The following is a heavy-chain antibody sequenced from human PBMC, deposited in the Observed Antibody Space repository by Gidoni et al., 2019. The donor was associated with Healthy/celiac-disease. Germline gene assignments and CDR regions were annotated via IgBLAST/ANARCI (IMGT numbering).Heavy chain of an antibody. V-gene: IGHV3-21*01. D-gene: IGHD3-10*01. CDR3: ARAFGYYYGMDV. CDR1: GFTFSSYS. J-gene: IGHJ6*02. Sequence: EVQLVESGGGLVKPGGSLRLSCADSGFTFSSYSMNWVRQAPGKGLEWVSSISSSSSYIYYADSVKGRFTISRDNAKNSLYLQMNSLRAEDTAVYYCARAFGYYYGMDVWGQGTTVTVSS. CDR2: ISSSSSYI.